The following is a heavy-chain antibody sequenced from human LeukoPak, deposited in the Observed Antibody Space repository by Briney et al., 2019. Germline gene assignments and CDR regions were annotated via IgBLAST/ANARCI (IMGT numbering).Heavy chain of an antibody. V-gene: IGHV4-59*01. Sequence: SETLSLTCTVSGGSISSYYWSWIRQPPGKGLEWIGYICYSGSTNYNPSLKSRVTISVDTSKNQFSLKLSSVTAADTAVYYCARDAPYYYDSGGSNNWFDPWGQGTLVTVSS. CDR2: ICYSGST. CDR3: ARDAPYYYDSGGSNNWFDP. CDR1: GGSISSYY. D-gene: IGHD3-22*01. J-gene: IGHJ5*02.